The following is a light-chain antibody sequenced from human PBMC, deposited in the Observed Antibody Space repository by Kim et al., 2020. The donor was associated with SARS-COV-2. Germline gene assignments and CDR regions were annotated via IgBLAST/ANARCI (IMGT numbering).Light chain of an antibody. Sequence: SPGQTDRITCSGDALPKQYAYWYQQKPGQAPVLVIYKDRERPSGIPERFSGSSSGTTVTLTISGVQAEDEADYYCQSADISATYRVFGGGTELTVL. CDR2: KDR. V-gene: IGLV3-25*03. CDR3: QSADISATYRV. J-gene: IGLJ3*02. CDR1: ALPKQY.